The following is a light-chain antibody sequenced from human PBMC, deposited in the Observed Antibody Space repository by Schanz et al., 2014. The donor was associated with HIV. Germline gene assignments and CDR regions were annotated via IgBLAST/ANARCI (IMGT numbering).Light chain of an antibody. CDR1: QSVSTK. CDR3: QQYNNWAAYT. V-gene: IGKV3-15*01. J-gene: IGKJ2*01. Sequence: EIVLTQSPGTLSLSPGERATLSCRASQSVSTKLAWYQQKPGQAPRLLIYGASTRATGIPARFSGSGSGTEFTLTIGSLQSEDFAVYYCQQYNNWAAYTFGQGTKVEIQ. CDR2: GAS.